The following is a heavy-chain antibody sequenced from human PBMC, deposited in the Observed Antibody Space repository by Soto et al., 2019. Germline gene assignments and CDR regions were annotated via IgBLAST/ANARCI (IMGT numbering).Heavy chain of an antibody. V-gene: IGHV3-66*01. J-gene: IGHJ6*03. D-gene: IGHD3-16*01. CDR3: ARCRWGVNAYNDYYMDV. CDR2: IYSGGST. CDR1: GFSVSTNY. Sequence: EVQLVASGGGLVQPGGSLRLSCVASGFSVSTNYMSWVRQAPGKGPEWVSGIYSGGSTYYADSVKGRFTISRDTSKHTLYLQMSTLGAEDTAVYYCARCRWGVNAYNDYYMDVWGKGTTVTVSS.